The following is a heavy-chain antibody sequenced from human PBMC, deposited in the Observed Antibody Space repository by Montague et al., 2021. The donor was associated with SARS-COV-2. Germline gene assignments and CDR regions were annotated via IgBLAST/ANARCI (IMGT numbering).Heavy chain of an antibody. CDR1: GGSISSSTYY. Sequence: SETLSLTCTVSGGSISSSTYYWAWIRPPPGMGLEWIGRIYYRGSTYYNPSLKSRVFISIDTSKKQLSLTLTSATAADTAVYYCATQEDPSGWIPGPFDFWGQGTLVSVSS. CDR3: ATQEDPSGWIPGPFDF. V-gene: IGHV4-39*01. J-gene: IGHJ4*02. D-gene: IGHD6-19*01. CDR2: IYYRGST.